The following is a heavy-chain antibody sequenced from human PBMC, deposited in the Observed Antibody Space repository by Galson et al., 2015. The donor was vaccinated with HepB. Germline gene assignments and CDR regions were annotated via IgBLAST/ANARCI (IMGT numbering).Heavy chain of an antibody. D-gene: IGHD3-9*01. CDR3: ARVMLHDKHRAEGYYGMDV. V-gene: IGHV3-30*04. CDR1: GFTFSSYA. J-gene: IGHJ6*02. Sequence: SLRLSCAASGFTFSSYAMHWVRQAPGKGLEWVAVISYDGSNKYYADSVKGRFTISRDNSKNTLHLQMNSLRAEDTAVYYCARVMLHDKHRAEGYYGMDVWGQGTTVTVSS. CDR2: ISYDGSNK.